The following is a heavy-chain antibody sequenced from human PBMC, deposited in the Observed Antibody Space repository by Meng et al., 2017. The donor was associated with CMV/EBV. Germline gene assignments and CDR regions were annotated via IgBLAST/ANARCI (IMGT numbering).Heavy chain of an antibody. J-gene: IGHJ2*01. Sequence: VELVDSGGGLVKPGGSRRLSCAADGFTFSDYYMSWIRQAPGKGVEWVSYISSSSSYTNYADSVKGRFTISRDNAKNSLYLQMNSLRAEDTAVYYCARVSVVPAAMSDWYFDLWGRGTLVTVSS. V-gene: IGHV3-11*05. D-gene: IGHD2-2*01. CDR2: ISSSSSYT. CDR3: ARVSVVPAAMSDWYFDL. CDR1: GFTFSDYY.